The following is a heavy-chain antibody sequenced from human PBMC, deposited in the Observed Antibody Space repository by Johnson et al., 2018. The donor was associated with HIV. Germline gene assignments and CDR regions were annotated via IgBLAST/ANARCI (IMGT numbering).Heavy chain of an antibody. CDR1: GFIFSSYS. J-gene: IGHJ3*02. D-gene: IGHD1-26*01. CDR3: AKDVGGWELVLDAFDI. Sequence: QVQLVESGGGLVQPGRSLGLSCAASGFIFSSYSMHWVRQAPGKGLEWVAVISYDGSNKHYADSVKGRFTLSRDNSKNTLYLQMNSLRAEDTAVYYCAKDVGGWELVLDAFDIWGQGTMVTGSS. V-gene: IGHV3-30-3*01. CDR2: ISYDGSNK.